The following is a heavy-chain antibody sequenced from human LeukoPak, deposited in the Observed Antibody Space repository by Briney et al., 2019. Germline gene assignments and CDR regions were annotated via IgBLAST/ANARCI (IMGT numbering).Heavy chain of an antibody. Sequence: LGGSLRLSCAASGFTFSNYGIHWVRQAPGKGLEWVAVIWYDGSNKYYADSVKGRFTISRDNSKNTLYLQMNSLRVEDTAVYYCARKRGFGNYYYYGMDVWGQGTTVTVSS. J-gene: IGHJ6*02. CDR3: ARKRGFGNYYYYGMDV. CDR2: IWYDGSNK. CDR1: GFTFSNYG. V-gene: IGHV3-33*01. D-gene: IGHD3-10*01.